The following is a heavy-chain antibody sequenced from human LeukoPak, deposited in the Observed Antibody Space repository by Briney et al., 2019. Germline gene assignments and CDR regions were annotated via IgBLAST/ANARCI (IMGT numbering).Heavy chain of an antibody. CDR1: EFTFSSYT. D-gene: IGHD3-10*01. Sequence: PGGSLRLSCAASEFTFSSYTMNWVRQAPGKGLEWVSSISSSSYIYYADSVKGRFTISRDNAKNSLYLQMNSLRAEDTAVYYCAREPNHYYGSGSYYKGTDYWGQGTLVTVSS. CDR3: AREPNHYYGSGSYYKGTDY. J-gene: IGHJ4*02. CDR2: ISSSSYI. V-gene: IGHV3-21*01.